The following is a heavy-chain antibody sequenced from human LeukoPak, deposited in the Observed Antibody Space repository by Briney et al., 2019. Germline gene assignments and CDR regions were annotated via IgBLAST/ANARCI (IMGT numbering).Heavy chain of an antibody. J-gene: IGHJ1*01. CDR3: ARAPKTYYYDSSGSLAGFQH. V-gene: IGHV4-59*01. Sequence: ASETLSLTCTVSGGSISTYYWSWIRQPPGKGLEWIGYIYYSGSTNYNPSLKSRVTISVDTSKNQFSLKLSSVTAADTAVYYCARAPKTYYYDSSGSLAGFQHWGQGTLVTVSS. CDR1: GGSISTYY. D-gene: IGHD3-22*01. CDR2: IYYSGST.